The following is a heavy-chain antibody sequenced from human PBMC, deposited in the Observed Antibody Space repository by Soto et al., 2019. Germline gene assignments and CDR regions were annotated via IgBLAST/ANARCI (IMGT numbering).Heavy chain of an antibody. Sequence: QITLKESGPSLVKPTQTLTMTCTFSGFSLTTTGVAVGWIRQPPGKALEWLALIYGDDDKRYSTSLKTRLVISRGTSENQVVLTMTDMDPVDAATYYCVHSKFGSYVGEVVIWGQGTMVTVSS. CDR2: IYGDDDK. D-gene: IGHD2-21*01. CDR3: VHSKFGSYVGEVVI. CDR1: GFSLTTTGVA. J-gene: IGHJ3*02. V-gene: IGHV2-5*02.